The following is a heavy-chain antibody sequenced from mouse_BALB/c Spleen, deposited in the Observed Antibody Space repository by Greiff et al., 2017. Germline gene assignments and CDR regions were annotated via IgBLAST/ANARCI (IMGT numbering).Heavy chain of an antibody. D-gene: IGHD1-1*01. Sequence: EVKLMESGGGLVKPGGSLKLSCAASGFTFSSYAMSWVRQTPEKRLEWVASISSGGSTYYPDSVKGRFTISRDNARNILYLQMSSLRSEDTAMYYCARRGYDSSSFFDYWGQGTTLTVSS. CDR3: ARRGYDSSSFFDY. V-gene: IGHV5-6-5*01. J-gene: IGHJ2*01. CDR2: ISSGGST. CDR1: GFTFSSYA.